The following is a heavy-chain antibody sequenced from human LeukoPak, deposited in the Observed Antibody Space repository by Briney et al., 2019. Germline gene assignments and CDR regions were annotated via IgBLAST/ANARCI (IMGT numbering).Heavy chain of an antibody. CDR1: GYTLTELS. V-gene: IGHV1-24*01. Sequence: GASVKVSCKVSGYTLTELSMHWVRQAPGKGLEWMGGFDPEDGETIYAQKFQGRVTMTEDTSTDTAYMELSSLRSEDTAVYYCATPPSIAADYGMDVWAKGPRSPSP. D-gene: IGHD6-13*01. CDR2: FDPEDGET. J-gene: IGHJ6*02. CDR3: ATPPSIAADYGMDV.